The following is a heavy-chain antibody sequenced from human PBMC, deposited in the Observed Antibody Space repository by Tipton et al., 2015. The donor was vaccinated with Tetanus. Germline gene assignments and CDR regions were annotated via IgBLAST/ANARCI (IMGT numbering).Heavy chain of an antibody. D-gene: IGHD4-17*01. Sequence: SLRLSCAASGFTFKSYTMNWVRQAPGNGLEWVAAISGSRLTPYYADSVKGRFTISRDNAKNSLSLQMSGLRREDTAVYYCATSTVTRWGPGTLVTVSS. V-gene: IGHV3-23*01. CDR2: ISGSRLTP. CDR3: ATSTVTR. J-gene: IGHJ4*02. CDR1: GFTFKSYT.